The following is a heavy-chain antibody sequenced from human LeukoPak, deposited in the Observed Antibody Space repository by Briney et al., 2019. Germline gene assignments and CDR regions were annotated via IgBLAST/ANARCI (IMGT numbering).Heavy chain of an antibody. J-gene: IGHJ4*02. Sequence: PGGSLRLSCAASGFTVSSNYVSWVRQAPGKGLEWVSVIYSGGSTYYADSVKGRFTISRDNSKNTLYLQMNSLRAEDTAVYYCARGFRFGELYFDYWGQGTLVTVSS. CDR1: GFTVSSNY. CDR2: IYSGGST. D-gene: IGHD3-10*01. CDR3: ARGFRFGELYFDY. V-gene: IGHV3-53*01.